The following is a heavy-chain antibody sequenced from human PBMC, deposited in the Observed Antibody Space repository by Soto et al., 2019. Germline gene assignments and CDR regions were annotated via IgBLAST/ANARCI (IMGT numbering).Heavy chain of an antibody. CDR3: VSQRTTVIPQAYFDY. J-gene: IGHJ4*02. Sequence: SETLSLTCTVSGGSIKSENSYWGWIRQPPGKGPEWIGRIDCSGPLYQNPSLKSRVSISVDTSKNQFSLRLRSVTAADTAVYFCVSQRTTVIPQAYFDYWGPGALVTVSS. CDR2: IDCSGPL. V-gene: IGHV4-39*01. CDR1: GGSIKSENSY. D-gene: IGHD4-4*01.